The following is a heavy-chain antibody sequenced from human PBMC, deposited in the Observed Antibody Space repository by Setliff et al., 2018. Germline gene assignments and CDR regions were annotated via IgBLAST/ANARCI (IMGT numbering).Heavy chain of an antibody. V-gene: IGHV3-21*01. CDR1: GFTFSSYA. CDR2: ISSSSSYI. CDR3: ALSLAAAGHDAFDI. D-gene: IGHD6-13*01. J-gene: IGHJ3*02. Sequence: PGGSLRLSCAASGFTFSSYAMSWVRQAPGKGLEWVSSISSSSSYIYYADSVKGRFTISRDNAKNSLYLQMNSLRAEDTAVYYCALSLAAAGHDAFDIWGQGTMVTVSS.